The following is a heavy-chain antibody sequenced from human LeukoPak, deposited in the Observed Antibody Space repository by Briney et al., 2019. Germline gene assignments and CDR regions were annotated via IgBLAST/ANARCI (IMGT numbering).Heavy chain of an antibody. J-gene: IGHJ4*02. CDR3: ARFGYVAGVGV. CDR2: INPAGSET. V-gene: IGHV3-7*01. Sequence: GGSLRLSCAASGFSFSAYWMTWVRQAPGTGLEWVANINPAGSETYYVDPVKGRFSISRDNAKNLVYLQMNSLRAEDAAVYHCARFGYVAGVGVWGQGTPVTVSS. CDR1: GFSFSAYW. D-gene: IGHD6-19*01.